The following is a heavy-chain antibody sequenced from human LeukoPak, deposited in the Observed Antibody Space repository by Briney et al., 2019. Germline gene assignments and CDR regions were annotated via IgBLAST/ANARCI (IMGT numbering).Heavy chain of an antibody. J-gene: IGHJ5*02. D-gene: IGHD3-3*01. CDR1: GFTFSSYE. V-gene: IGHV3-21*01. Sequence: PGGSLRLSCAASGFTFSSYEMNWVRQAPGKGLEWVSSISSSSSYIYYADSVKGRFTISRDNAKNSLYLQMNSLRAEDTAVYYCARDHDTYYDFWSGYWVAWGQGTLVTVSS. CDR2: ISSSSSYI. CDR3: ARDHDTYYDFWSGYWVA.